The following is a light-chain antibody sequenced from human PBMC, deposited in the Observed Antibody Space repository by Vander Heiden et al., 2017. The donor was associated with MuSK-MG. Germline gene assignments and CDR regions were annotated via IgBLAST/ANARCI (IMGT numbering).Light chain of an antibody. CDR2: AAS. J-gene: IGKJ2*01. V-gene: IGKV1-39*01. CDR1: QSISSY. Sequence: DIQLPQSPSSLSASVGDRVTITCRASQSISSYLNWYQQKPGKAPKLLIYAASSLQSGVPARFSGSGSGTDFTLTISRVQAEDFATYYCQQGNSTPSTFGQGTKVEIK. CDR3: QQGNSTPST.